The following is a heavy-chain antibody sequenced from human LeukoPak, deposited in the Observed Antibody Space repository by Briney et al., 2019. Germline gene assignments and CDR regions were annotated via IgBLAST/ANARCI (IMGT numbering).Heavy chain of an antibody. CDR2: ISSSSSYI. CDR1: GFTLSSYS. Sequence: GGSLRLSCAASGFTLSSYSMNWVRQAPGKGLGWVSSISSSSSYIYYADSVKGRFAISRDNAKNSLYLQMNSLRAEDTAVYYCARDAITMVRGVIKGKYYYYYYYMDVWGKGTTVTVSS. D-gene: IGHD3-10*01. CDR3: ARDAITMVRGVIKGKYYYYYYYMDV. J-gene: IGHJ6*03. V-gene: IGHV3-21*01.